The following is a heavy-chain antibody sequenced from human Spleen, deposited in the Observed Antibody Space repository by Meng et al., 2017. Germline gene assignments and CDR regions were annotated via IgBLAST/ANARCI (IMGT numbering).Heavy chain of an antibody. D-gene: IGHD3-22*01. V-gene: IGHV3-9*01. Sequence: SLKISCAASGFTFDDYVMHWVRQPPGKGLEWVSGISWNSGNIEYADSVKGRFTISRDNAKNSLYLQMNSLRAEDTAVYYCATRLRNYYDSSVPIDYWGQGTLVTVSS. CDR1: GFTFDDYV. CDR2: ISWNSGNI. J-gene: IGHJ4*02. CDR3: ATRLRNYYDSSVPIDY.